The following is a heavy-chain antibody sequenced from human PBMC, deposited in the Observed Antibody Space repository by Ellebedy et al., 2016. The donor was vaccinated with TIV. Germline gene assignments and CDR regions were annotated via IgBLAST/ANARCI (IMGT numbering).Heavy chain of an antibody. CDR2: ISYDGSHK. CDR3: ARKIEGLDY. V-gene: IGHV3-30*04. J-gene: IGHJ4*02. CDR1: GFTFSHYS. Sequence: GESLKISCAASGFTFSHYSMHWVRQAPGKGLEWVAVISYDGSHKFYADSVEGRSTISRDNSRNTLYLQMNSLRPEDTAFYSCARKIEGLDYWGQGTLVIVSS.